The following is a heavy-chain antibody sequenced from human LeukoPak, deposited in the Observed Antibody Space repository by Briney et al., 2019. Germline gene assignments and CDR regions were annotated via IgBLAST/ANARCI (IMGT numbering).Heavy chain of an antibody. CDR3: ARRTYYYDSSGYYYGGWDFDY. CDR2: IYYSGNT. Sequence: SETLSLSCTVAGVSISSSNSYWGWIRQPPGKGLEWIGSIYYSGNTYYNPSLKTRFTISVDTSKNQFSLKLSSVTAADTAVYYCARRTYYYDSSGYYYGGWDFDYWGQGTLVTVSS. D-gene: IGHD3-22*01. J-gene: IGHJ4*02. V-gene: IGHV4-39*07. CDR1: GVSISSSNSY.